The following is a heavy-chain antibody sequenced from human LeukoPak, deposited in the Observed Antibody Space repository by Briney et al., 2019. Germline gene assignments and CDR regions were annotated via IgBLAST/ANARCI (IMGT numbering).Heavy chain of an antibody. CDR3: VRESVRDYYFDF. V-gene: IGHV3-49*04. CDR2: IRSKALYGTS. Sequence: GGSLRLSCSGSGFRFGGYALSWVRQAPGKGLEWVGFIRSKALYGTSEYAASVEVRFSISRDDSNNIVYLQMNRLKTEDTAVYFCVRESVRDYYFDFWGQGTLVTVSS. CDR1: GFRFGGYA. D-gene: IGHD3-10*02. J-gene: IGHJ4*02.